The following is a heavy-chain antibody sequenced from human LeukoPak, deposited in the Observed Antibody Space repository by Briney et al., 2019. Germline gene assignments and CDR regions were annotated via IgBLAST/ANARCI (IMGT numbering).Heavy chain of an antibody. Sequence: GASVKVSCKASGYTFTSYYMHWVRQAPGQGLEWMGWINPNSGGTNYAQKFQGRVTMTRDTSISTAYMELSRLRSDDTAVYYCARAHILRFLEWPYYYYYMDVWGKGTTVTVSS. CDR3: ARAHILRFLEWPYYYYYMDV. D-gene: IGHD3-3*01. CDR1: GYTFTSYY. J-gene: IGHJ6*03. V-gene: IGHV1-2*02. CDR2: INPNSGGT.